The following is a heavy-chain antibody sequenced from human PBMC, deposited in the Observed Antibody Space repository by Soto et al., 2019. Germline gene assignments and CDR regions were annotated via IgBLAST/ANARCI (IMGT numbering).Heavy chain of an antibody. D-gene: IGHD2-21*02. CDR3: ARASCGGDCYSGIDY. Sequence: VGSLRLSCAASGFTLRGYWMHWVRQAPGKGLVWVSRINSDGSNTGYADSVKGRFTVSRDNAKNTLNLQMSSLRAEDTAIYFCARASCGGDCYSGIDYWGQGTLVTVSS. V-gene: IGHV3-74*01. CDR2: INSDGSNT. J-gene: IGHJ4*02. CDR1: GFTLRGYW.